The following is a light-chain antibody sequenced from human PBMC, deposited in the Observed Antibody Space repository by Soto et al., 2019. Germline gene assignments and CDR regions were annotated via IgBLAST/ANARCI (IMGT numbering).Light chain of an antibody. J-gene: IGLJ2*01. CDR3: GADHGSGSNFLVV. Sequence: QLVLTQPPSASASLGASVTLTCTLSSGYSNYKVDWYQQRPGKGPRFVMRVGTGGIVGSKGDGIPDRFSVLGSGLNRYLTIKNIQEEDESDYNCGADHGSGSNFLVVFGGGTKLTVL. CDR2: VGTGGIVG. V-gene: IGLV9-49*01. CDR1: SGYSNYK.